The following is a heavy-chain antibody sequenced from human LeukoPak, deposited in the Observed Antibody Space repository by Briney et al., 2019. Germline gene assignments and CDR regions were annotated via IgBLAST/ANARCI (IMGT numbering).Heavy chain of an antibody. CDR3: ARGEGIMFGEGYYFDY. CDR1: GGSFSGYY. CDR2: INHSGST. V-gene: IGHV4-34*01. Sequence: SETLFLTCAVYGGSFSGYYWSWIRQPPGKGLEWIGEINHSGSTNYNPSLKSRVTISVDTSKNQFSLKLSSVTAADTAVYYCARGEGIMFGEGYYFDYWGQGTLVTVSS. D-gene: IGHD3-16*01. J-gene: IGHJ4*02.